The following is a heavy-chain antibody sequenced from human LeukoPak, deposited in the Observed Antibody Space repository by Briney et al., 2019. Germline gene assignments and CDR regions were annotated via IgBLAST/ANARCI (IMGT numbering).Heavy chain of an antibody. CDR2: IYSGGNT. V-gene: IGHV3-53*01. CDR1: GFTVSSNY. Sequence: AGGSLRLSCAASGFTVSSNYMSWVRQAPGEGLEWVSVIYSGGNTYYADSVKGRFTISRDSSRDTVFLHMNTLRAEDTAVYYCARDRQFGDFYWYFDLWGRGTLVTVSS. D-gene: IGHD4-17*01. J-gene: IGHJ2*01. CDR3: ARDRQFGDFYWYFDL.